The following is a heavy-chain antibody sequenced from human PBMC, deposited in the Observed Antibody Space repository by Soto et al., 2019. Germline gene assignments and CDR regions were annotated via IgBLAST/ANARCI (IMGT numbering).Heavy chain of an antibody. V-gene: IGHV3-48*04. CDR3: ARALEYCSNGVCYAYFDS. D-gene: IGHD2-8*01. Sequence: EVQLEESGGGLVQPGGSLRLSCAASGFSFRSYSMNWVRQAPGKGLEWLSDISSSSYTIYYADSVKGRFTISGDNAQNSLYLQMDSLRAEDTAVYYCARALEYCSNGVCYAYFDSWGQGTLVTVSS. J-gene: IGHJ4*02. CDR1: GFSFRSYS. CDR2: ISSSSYTI.